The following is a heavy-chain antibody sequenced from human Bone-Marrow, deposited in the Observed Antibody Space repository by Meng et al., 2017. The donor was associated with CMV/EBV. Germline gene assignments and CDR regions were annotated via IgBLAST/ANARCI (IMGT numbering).Heavy chain of an antibody. CDR3: ARPGGYYGDFFDY. CDR1: GYSFTTYW. Sequence: GGSLRLSCKGSGYSFTTYWIGWVRQMPGKGLEWMGIIYPGDSDIRYSPSFQGQVTISADKSISTAYLQWSSLKASDTAMYYCARPGGYYGDFFDYWGQGTLVTVSS. J-gene: IGHJ4*02. CDR2: IYPGDSDI. V-gene: IGHV5-51*01. D-gene: IGHD1-26*01.